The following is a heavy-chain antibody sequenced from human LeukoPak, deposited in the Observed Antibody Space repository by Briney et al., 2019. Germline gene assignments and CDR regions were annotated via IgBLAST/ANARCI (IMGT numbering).Heavy chain of an antibody. CDR1: GGTFSRYA. CDR3: SRAPDSGSYRDAFDS. V-gene: IGHV1-69*04. CDR2: IIPILGIA. Sequence: ASVTVSCKDSGGTFSRYAIRWVRQAPGQGLEWMGRIIPILGIANYAQKFQGRVTITEDKSTRTAYMELSSLRSDDTAVYYCSRAPDSGSYRDAFDSGGQGTMVTVS. D-gene: IGHD1-26*01. J-gene: IGHJ3*02.